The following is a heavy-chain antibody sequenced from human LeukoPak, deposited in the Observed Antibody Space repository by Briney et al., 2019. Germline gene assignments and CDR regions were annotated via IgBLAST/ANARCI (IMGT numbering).Heavy chain of an antibody. CDR1: GDSFSSVTDY. D-gene: IGHD2-21*02. CDR2: GDYSGGT. J-gene: IGHJ6*02. V-gene: IGHV4-39*07. CDR3: ARDRAVGDWGWDYYGMDV. Sequence: SETLSLTCTVSGDSFSSVTDYWAWIRQPPGKGLEWIASGDYSGGTYYNPSLESRIAISVDTSKNQFSLKLSSVTAADTAVYYCARDRAVGDWGWDYYGMDVWGQGTTVTVSS.